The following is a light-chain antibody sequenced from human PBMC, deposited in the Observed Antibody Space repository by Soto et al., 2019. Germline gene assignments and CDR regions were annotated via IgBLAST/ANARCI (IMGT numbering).Light chain of an antibody. Sequence: EIVLPQSPATLSLSPGERATLSCRASQSVSSFLAWYQQKPGQAPGLLIYDATNRATGIPARFSGSGSGTDFTLTISSLEPEDFAFYYCQQRSNWPLTFGGGTKVEIK. CDR1: QSVSSF. CDR3: QQRSNWPLT. CDR2: DAT. J-gene: IGKJ4*01. V-gene: IGKV3-11*01.